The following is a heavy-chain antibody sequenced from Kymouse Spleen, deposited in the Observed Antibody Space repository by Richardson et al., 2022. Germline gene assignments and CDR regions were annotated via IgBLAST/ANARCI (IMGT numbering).Heavy chain of an antibody. J-gene: IGHJ6*02. Sequence: EVQLVQSGAEVKKPGESLKISCKGSGYSFTSYWIGWVRQMPGKGLEWMGIIYPGDSDTRYSPSFQGQVTISADKSISTAYLQWSSLKASDTAMYYCARHPLVQDYYYGMDVWGQGTTVTVSS. CDR3: ARHPLVQDYYYGMDV. D-gene: IGHD6-6*01. CDR1: GYSFTSYW. V-gene: IGHV5-51*01. CDR2: IYPGDSDT.